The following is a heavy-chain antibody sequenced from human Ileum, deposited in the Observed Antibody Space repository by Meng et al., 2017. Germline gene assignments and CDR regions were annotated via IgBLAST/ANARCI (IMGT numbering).Heavy chain of an antibody. CDR3: AREAWMPFWFDP. J-gene: IGHJ5*02. D-gene: IGHD5-12*01. CDR1: GFTFSNSA. Sequence: DVQLLESGGGLIQPGGSLILSCAASGFTFSNSAMSWVRQVPGKGLEWVSAIGGSGTSTYYADSVKGRFTISRDKSKNTVYLDIYSLRVDDAARYFCAREAWMPFWFDPWGLGTLVTVSS. V-gene: IGHV3-23*01. CDR2: IGGSGTST.